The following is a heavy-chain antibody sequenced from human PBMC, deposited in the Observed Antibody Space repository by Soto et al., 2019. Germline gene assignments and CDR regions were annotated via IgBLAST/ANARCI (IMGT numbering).Heavy chain of an antibody. CDR2: ISGSGST. CDR1: GFIFSSYE. CDR3: AKDYLRWAQS. Sequence: GGSLRLSCAASGFIFSSYEMNWVRQAPGKGLEWVSAISGSGSTFYADSVKGRFTISRDNSKNTLYLRMNSLRAEDTAVYYCAKDYLRWAQSWGQGTLVTVSS. V-gene: IGHV3-23*01. D-gene: IGHD1-26*01. J-gene: IGHJ5*02.